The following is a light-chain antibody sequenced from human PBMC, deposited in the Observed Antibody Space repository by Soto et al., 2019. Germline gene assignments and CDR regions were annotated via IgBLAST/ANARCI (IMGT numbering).Light chain of an antibody. J-gene: IGKJ4*01. CDR1: QSISSN. Sequence: EIVLTQSPATLSVSPGERATLSCRASQSISSNLAWYQQKPGQAPRLLMYGASNRATGIPARFSGSGSGTEFTLTITSLQSEDFAVYYCQHYNKWPLTFGGATKVEIK. CDR2: GAS. V-gene: IGKV3-15*01. CDR3: QHYNKWPLT.